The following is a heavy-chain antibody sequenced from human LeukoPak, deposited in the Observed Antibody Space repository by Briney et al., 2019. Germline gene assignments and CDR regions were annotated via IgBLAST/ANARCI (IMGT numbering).Heavy chain of an antibody. CDR2: IYPRDSDT. J-gene: IGHJ4*02. CDR3: TRQRYFDY. Sequence: GESLKISCKGSGYRFSSYWIGWVRQMPGKGQEWMGIIYPRDSDTRYSPSFQGQVTISVDKSISTAYLQWSSLEASDTAMYYCTRQRYFDYWGQGTLVTVSS. CDR1: GYRFSSYW. V-gene: IGHV5-51*01.